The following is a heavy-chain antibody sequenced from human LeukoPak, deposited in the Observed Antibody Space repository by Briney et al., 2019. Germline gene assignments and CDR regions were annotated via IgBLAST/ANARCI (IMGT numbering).Heavy chain of an antibody. D-gene: IGHD2-2*02. J-gene: IGHJ5*02. CDR3: ARDSYSRGTAPGDWFDP. CDR2: IYTSGST. Sequence: SQTLSLTCTVSGGSISSGSYYRSWIRQPAGKGLEWIGRIYTSGSTNYNPSLKSRVTISVDTSKNQFSLKLSSVTAADTAVYYCARDSYSRGTAPGDWFDPWGQGTLVTVSS. V-gene: IGHV4-61*02. CDR1: GGSISSGSYY.